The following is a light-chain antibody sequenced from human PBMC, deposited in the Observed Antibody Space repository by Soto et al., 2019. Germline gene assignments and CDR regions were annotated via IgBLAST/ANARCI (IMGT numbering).Light chain of an antibody. CDR3: SSYATSTTLL. CDR2: DVS. J-gene: IGLJ2*01. V-gene: IGLV2-14*03. Sequence: QSVLTQPASVSGSPGQSITISCTGTSSDVGAYDYVSWYQQHPGQAPKLLIFDVSNRPSGVSSRFSGFKSGNTASLTISGLQAEDEGDYYCSSYATSTTLLFGGGTKLTVL. CDR1: SSDVGAYDY.